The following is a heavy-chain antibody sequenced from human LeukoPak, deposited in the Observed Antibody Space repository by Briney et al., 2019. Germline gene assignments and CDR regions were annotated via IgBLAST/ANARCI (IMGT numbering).Heavy chain of an antibody. D-gene: IGHD2-2*01. CDR3: ARASRSFDY. J-gene: IGHJ4*02. CDR1: GGSISSYY. V-gene: IGHV4-59*01. Sequence: SETLSLTCPVSGGSISSYYWSWIRQHPGKGLEWIGYIYYSGSTNYSPSLTSRVTISVDTSKNKFSLKLSSVTAADTAVYYCARASRSFDYWGQGTLVTVSS. CDR2: IYYSGST.